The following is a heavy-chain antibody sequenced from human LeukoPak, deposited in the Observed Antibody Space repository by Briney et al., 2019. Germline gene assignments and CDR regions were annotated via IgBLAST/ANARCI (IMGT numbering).Heavy chain of an antibody. V-gene: IGHV3-21*04. CDR3: ARASSYDFWSGYHQTLDY. CDR2: ISSSSSYI. Sequence: PGGSLRLSCAASGFTFSSYSMNWVRQAPGKGLEWVSSISSSSSYIYYADSVKGRFTISRDNAKNSLYLQMNSLRAEDTAVYYCARASSYDFWSGYHQTLDYWGQGTLVTVSS. D-gene: IGHD3-3*01. CDR1: GFTFSSYS. J-gene: IGHJ4*02.